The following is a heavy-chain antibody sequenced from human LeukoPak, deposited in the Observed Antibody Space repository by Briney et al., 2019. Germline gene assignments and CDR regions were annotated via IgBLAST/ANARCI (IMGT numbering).Heavy chain of an antibody. CDR1: GYSFTSNV. CDR2: INAYNGNT. D-gene: IGHD6-19*01. Sequence: ASVKVSCKASGYSFTSNVISWVRQAPGQRLEWMGWINAYNGNTNYAQKLQGRVTMTTDTSTSTAYMELRSLRSDDTAVYYCARFGLGKHMEVAGIPFDIWGQGTMVTVSS. CDR3: ARFGLGKHMEVAGIPFDI. J-gene: IGHJ3*02. V-gene: IGHV1-18*01.